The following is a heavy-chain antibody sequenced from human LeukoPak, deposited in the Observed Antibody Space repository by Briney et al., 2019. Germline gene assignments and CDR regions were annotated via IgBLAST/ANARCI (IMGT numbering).Heavy chain of an antibody. D-gene: IGHD4-23*01. CDR3: ARDYGGCAPYYYYMDV. CDR2: IYTSGST. Sequence: SETLSLTCTVSGGSISSYYWSWIRQPAGKGLEWIGRIYTSGSTNYNPSLKSRVAMSVDTSKNQFSLKLSSVTAADTAVYYCARDYGGCAPYYYYMDVWGKGTTVTVSS. J-gene: IGHJ6*03. CDR1: GGSISSYY. V-gene: IGHV4-4*07.